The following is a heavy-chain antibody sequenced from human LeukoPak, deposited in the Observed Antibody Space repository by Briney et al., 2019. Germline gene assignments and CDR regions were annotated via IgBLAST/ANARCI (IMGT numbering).Heavy chain of an antibody. D-gene: IGHD1-26*01. CDR1: GGSISSSNW. V-gene: IGHV4-4*02. CDR3: ARDGGPYSGSYGYFQH. Sequence: PSETLSLTCAVSGGSISSSNWWSWVRQPPGKGLEWIGEIYHSGSTNYNPSLKSRVTISVDRSKNQFSLKLSSVTAADTAVYYCARDGGPYSGSYGYFQHWGQGTLVTVSS. J-gene: IGHJ1*01. CDR2: IYHSGST.